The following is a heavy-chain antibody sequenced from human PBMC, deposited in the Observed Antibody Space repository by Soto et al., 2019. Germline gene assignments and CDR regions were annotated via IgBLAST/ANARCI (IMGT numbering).Heavy chain of an antibody. V-gene: IGHV1-46*01. D-gene: IGHD5-18*01. CDR3: ARDRPRYSYGEFYYYYGMDV. Sequence: VMVSCKASGYTFTSYYVDWVRQAPGQGIEWMGIINPSGGSTSYAQKFQGRVTMTRDTSTSTVYTELSSLRSEDTAVYYCARDRPRYSYGEFYYYYGMDVWGQGTTVTVSS. CDR2: INPSGGST. CDR1: GYTFTSYY. J-gene: IGHJ6*02.